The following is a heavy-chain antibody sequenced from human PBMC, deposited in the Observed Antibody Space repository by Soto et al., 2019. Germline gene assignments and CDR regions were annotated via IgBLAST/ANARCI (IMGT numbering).Heavy chain of an antibody. D-gene: IGHD1-26*01. J-gene: IGHJ3*02. V-gene: IGHV4-4*02. CDR2: IYHSGST. Sequence: QVQLQESGPGLVKPSGTLSRPCAVSGGSISRSNWWSWVRQPPGKGLEWIGEIYHSGSTNYNPSHKSRVTISVDKSKNQFSLKLSSVTAADTAVYYCARDPLSGAPDSFDIWGQGTMVTVSS. CDR3: ARDPLSGAPDSFDI. CDR1: GGSISRSNW.